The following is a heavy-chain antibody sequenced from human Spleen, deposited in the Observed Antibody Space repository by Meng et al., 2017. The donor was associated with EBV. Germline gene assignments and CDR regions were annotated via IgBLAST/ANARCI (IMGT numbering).Heavy chain of an antibody. CDR3: ARGSGGYDPFDY. J-gene: IGHJ4*02. CDR1: GGPFSSDA. V-gene: IGHV1-69*12. D-gene: IGHD5-12*01. CDR2: LIPMFGAP. Sequence: QVQVGQSGAGVKRPGSSVKVACKTSGGPFSSDAISWVRQAPGQGLEWLGGLIPMFGAPNYAQKFQGRVTITADESTSTHYMELSSLRSEDTAVYYCARGSGGYDPFDYWGQGTLVTVSS.